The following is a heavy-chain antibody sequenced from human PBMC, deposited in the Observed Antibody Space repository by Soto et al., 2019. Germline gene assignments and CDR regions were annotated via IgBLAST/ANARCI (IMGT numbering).Heavy chain of an antibody. CDR3: ARQLTLPQSYYYASSGYYSDVFDY. D-gene: IGHD3-22*01. CDR2: MNPNSGNT. CDR1: GYTFTSYD. J-gene: IGHJ4*02. V-gene: IGHV1-8*01. Sequence: ASVKVSCKASGYTFTSYDINWVRQATGQGVEWMGWMNPNSGNTGYAQKFQGRVTMTRNTSISTAYMELSSLRSEDTAVYYCARQLTLPQSYYYASSGYYSDVFDYWGQGTLVTVSS.